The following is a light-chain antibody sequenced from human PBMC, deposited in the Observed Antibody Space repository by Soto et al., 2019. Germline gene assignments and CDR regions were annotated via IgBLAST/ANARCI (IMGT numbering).Light chain of an antibody. Sequence: QSVLPQPPSVFGAPGQRVTISCTGSSSKIGAGYDVHWYQQLPGTAPKLLIYGNSNRPSGVPDRFSGSKSGTSASLAITGLQAEDEADYYCQSYDSSLSGVVFGGGTKVTVL. CDR2: GNS. V-gene: IGLV1-40*01. CDR3: QSYDSSLSGVV. CDR1: SSKIGAGYD. J-gene: IGLJ2*01.